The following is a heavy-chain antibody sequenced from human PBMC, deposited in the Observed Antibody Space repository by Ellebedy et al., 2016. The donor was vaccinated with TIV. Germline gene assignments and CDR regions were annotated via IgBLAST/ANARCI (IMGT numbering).Heavy chain of an antibody. CDR1: GFTFSSYW. J-gene: IGHJ6*02. CDR3: VRDGHYSNYGNSYGMDV. V-gene: IGHV3-7*03. Sequence: PGGSLRLSCAASGFTFSSYWMSWVRQAPGKGLEWVANIKQDGSEKYYVDSVKGRFTISRDNAKNLLSLQMHSLRGEDTAVYYCVRDGHYSNYGNSYGMDVWGQGTTVTVTS. CDR2: IKQDGSEK. D-gene: IGHD4-11*01.